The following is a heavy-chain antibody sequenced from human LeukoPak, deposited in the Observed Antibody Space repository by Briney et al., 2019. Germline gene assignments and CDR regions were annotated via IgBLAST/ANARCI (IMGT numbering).Heavy chain of an antibody. J-gene: IGHJ4*02. D-gene: IGHD1-26*01. V-gene: IGHV3-23*01. CDR2: ISASGGTT. CDR1: GFSFSSYA. CDR3: ARWGMGATDY. Sequence: GGSLRLSCAASGFSFSSYAMSWVRQAPGKGLEWVSAISASGGTTYYADSVKGRFTTSRDNAKNTLYLQMNNLRAEDTAVYYCARWGMGATDYWGQGTLVTVSS.